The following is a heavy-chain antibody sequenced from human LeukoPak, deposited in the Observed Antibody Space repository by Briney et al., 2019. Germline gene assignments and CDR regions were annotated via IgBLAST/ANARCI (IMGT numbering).Heavy chain of an antibody. CDR1: GGSISSYH. CDR2: IYYSGST. J-gene: IGHJ4*02. D-gene: IGHD3-10*01. CDR3: AREKSSGWFGGPLEYYFDY. Sequence: SETLSLTCTVSGGSISSYHWSWIRQPPGKGLEWIGYIYYSGSTNYNPSLKSRVTISVDTSKNQFSLKLSSVTAADTAVYYCAREKSSGWFGGPLEYYFDYWGQGTLVTVSS. V-gene: IGHV4-59*01.